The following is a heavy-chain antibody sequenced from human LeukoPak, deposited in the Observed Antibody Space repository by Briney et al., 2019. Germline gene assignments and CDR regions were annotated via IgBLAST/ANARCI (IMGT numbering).Heavy chain of an antibody. V-gene: IGHV3-30*02. CDR1: GFTFDDYT. CDR3: AKDYKDFWSGYLPCWFDP. Sequence: AGGSLRLSCAASGFTFDDYTMHWVRQAPGKGLEWVAFIRYDGSNKYYADSVKGRFTISRDNSKNTLYLQMNSLRAEDTAVYYCAKDYKDFWSGYLPCWFDPWGQGTLVTVSS. J-gene: IGHJ5*02. CDR2: IRYDGSNK. D-gene: IGHD3-3*01.